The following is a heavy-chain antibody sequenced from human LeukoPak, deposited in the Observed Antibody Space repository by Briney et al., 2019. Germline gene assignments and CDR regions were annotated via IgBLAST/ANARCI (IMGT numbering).Heavy chain of an antibody. V-gene: IGHV4-4*09. CDR3: ARHAFGLLNNWFDP. J-gene: IGHJ5*02. CDR1: GGSISSSY. Sequence: SETLSLTCTVSGGSISSSYRSWIRQPPGKGLEWVGYIYTSGTTNYNPSLKGRVTISVDTSKDQFSLKLSSVTAADTAVYYCARHAFGLLNNWFDPWGQGTLVTVSS. CDR2: IYTSGTT. D-gene: IGHD3/OR15-3a*01.